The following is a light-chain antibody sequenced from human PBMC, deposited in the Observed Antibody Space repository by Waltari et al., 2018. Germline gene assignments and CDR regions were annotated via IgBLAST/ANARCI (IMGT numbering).Light chain of an antibody. Sequence: DIVMTQSPYSLAVSLGEKATINCKSRQSVLYSSNNKNYLAWYQQKPGQPPKLLIYWASTRESGVPDRFSGSGSGTDFTLTISSLQAEDVAVYYCQQYYSTPRTFGGGTKVEIK. CDR2: WAS. CDR3: QQYYSTPRT. CDR1: QSVLYSSNNKNY. J-gene: IGKJ4*01. V-gene: IGKV4-1*01.